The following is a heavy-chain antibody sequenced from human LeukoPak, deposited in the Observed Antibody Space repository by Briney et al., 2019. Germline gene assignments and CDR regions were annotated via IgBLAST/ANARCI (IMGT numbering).Heavy chain of an antibody. CDR2: IYYSGST. CDR1: GGSISSSSYY. V-gene: IGHV4-39*01. D-gene: IGHD3-10*02. CDR3: ARYVTDTVDY. J-gene: IGHJ4*02. Sequence: SETLSLTCTVSGGSISSSSYYWGWIRQPPGKGLEWIGSIYYSGSTYYNPSLKSRVTISVDTSKNQFSLKLSSVTAADTAVYYFARYVTDTVDYWGQGTLVTVSS.